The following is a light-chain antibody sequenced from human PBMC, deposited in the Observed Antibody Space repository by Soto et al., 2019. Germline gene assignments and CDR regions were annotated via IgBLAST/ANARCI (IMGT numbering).Light chain of an antibody. Sequence: EVVLTQSPATLSLSPGERATLSCRASQSVTDSLVWYQQKPGQAPRLLIYGASNRATGIPARFSGSGSATDFTLTISSLEPEDFAVYYCQQRTTWPLTFGGGTKVEIK. CDR1: QSVTDS. CDR3: QQRTTWPLT. CDR2: GAS. J-gene: IGKJ4*01. V-gene: IGKV3-11*01.